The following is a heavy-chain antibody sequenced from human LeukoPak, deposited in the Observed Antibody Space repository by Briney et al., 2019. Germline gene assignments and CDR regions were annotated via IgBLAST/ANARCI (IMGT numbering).Heavy chain of an antibody. CDR2: IYTSGST. V-gene: IGHV4-61*02. J-gene: IGHJ3*02. CDR1: GGSISSGCYY. CDR3: ARGLLILRFLAPDAFDI. Sequence: SETLSLTCTVSGGSISSGCYYWSWIRQPAGKGLEWIGRIYTSGSTNYNPSLKSRVTISVDTSKNQFSLKLSSVTAADTAVYYCARGLLILRFLAPDAFDIWGQGTMVTVSS. D-gene: IGHD3-3*01.